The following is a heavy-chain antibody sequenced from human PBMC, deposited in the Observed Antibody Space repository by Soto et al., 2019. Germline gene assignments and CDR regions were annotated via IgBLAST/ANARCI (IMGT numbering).Heavy chain of an antibody. Sequence: QVQLVQSGTEVKRPGSSVKVSCKASGGPFSRYTFNWLRQAPGQGLEWMGRIIPILGTPNYAQKFQDRVKITAGKSTSPACMEQRSLRFEDTAVYYCASRYYLPLPTIGSGEPDWFHRWGRGTLVTVSS. J-gene: IGHJ5*02. CDR2: IIPILGTP. V-gene: IGHV1-69*08. CDR3: ASRYYLPLPTIGSGEPDWFHR. D-gene: IGHD3-10*01. CDR1: GGPFSRYT.